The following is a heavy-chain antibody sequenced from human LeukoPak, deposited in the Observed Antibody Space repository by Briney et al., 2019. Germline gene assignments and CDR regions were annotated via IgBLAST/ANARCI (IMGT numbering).Heavy chain of an antibody. V-gene: IGHV3-7*03. CDR2: IKQDGSEK. D-gene: IGHD3-22*01. J-gene: IGHJ4*02. CDR3: AKDYYDSSGYSYYFDY. CDR1: GFTFSSYW. Sequence: GGSLRLSCAASGFTFSSYWMSWVRQAPGKGLEWVANIKQDGSEKYYVDSVKGRFTISRDNAKNSLYLQMNSLRAEDTAVYYCAKDYYDSSGYSYYFDYWGQGTLVTVSS.